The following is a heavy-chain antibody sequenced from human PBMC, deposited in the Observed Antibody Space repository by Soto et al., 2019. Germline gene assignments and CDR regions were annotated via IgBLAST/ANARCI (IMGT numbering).Heavy chain of an antibody. CDR1: GYTFTSYY. V-gene: IGHV1-46*01. D-gene: IGHD2-15*01. CDR2: IDPSGGGT. J-gene: IGHJ5*02. CDR3: ARDRVDCSGGNCWRSVEDT. Sequence: QVQLVQSGAEVKKPGASVKVSCKASGYTFTSYYMHWVRQAPGQGLEWMGIIDPSGGGTSYAKKFPGRLIITRDTATSTVYMELSRLRSEDTAVYYCARDRVDCSGGNCWRSVEDTWGQGTLVTVSS.